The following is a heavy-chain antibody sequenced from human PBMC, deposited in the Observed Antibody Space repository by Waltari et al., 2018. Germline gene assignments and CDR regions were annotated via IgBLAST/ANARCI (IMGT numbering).Heavy chain of an antibody. Sequence: QVQVVESGGGLVKPGGSLGLSCVASGFTFTDYYMSWIRQAPGKGLEWVSFIDKSGITIFYADSVKGRFTVSRDNAKNSLYLQMNTLSPDDTAVYYCARDPHQAGDYWGQGTLVTVSS. CDR2: IDKSGITI. CDR3: ARDPHQAGDY. V-gene: IGHV3-11*01. D-gene: IGHD2-2*01. CDR1: GFTFTDYY. J-gene: IGHJ4*02.